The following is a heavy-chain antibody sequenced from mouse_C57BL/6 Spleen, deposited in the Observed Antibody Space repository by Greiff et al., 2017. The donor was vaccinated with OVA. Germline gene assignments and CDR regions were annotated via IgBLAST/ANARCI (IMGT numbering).Heavy chain of an antibody. CDR1: GYTFTSYW. V-gene: IGHV1-52*01. Sequence: QVQLQQPGAELVRPGSSVKLSCKASGYTFTSYWMHWVKQRPIQGLEWIGNIDPSDSETHYNQQFKDKATLTVDTSSSTAYMQLSSLTSEDSAVYYCARGYYYGSIWYFDVWGTGTTVTVSS. D-gene: IGHD1-1*01. CDR3: ARGYYYGSIWYFDV. J-gene: IGHJ1*03. CDR2: IDPSDSET.